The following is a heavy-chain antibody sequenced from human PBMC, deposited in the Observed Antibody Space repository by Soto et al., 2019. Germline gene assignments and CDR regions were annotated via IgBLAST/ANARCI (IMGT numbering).Heavy chain of an antibody. Sequence: GASVKVSFKASGNPFTSYDINWVRQATGHGLEWMGWINPNSGNIGYAQKFQGRVTMTRDTAIRTAYMEVSRLRSDDTAVYYCARGRASGSYYLLDYWGQGTLVTVSS. D-gene: IGHD3-10*01. CDR3: ARGRASGSYYLLDY. CDR1: GNPFTSYD. V-gene: IGHV1-8*01. CDR2: INPNSGNI. J-gene: IGHJ4*02.